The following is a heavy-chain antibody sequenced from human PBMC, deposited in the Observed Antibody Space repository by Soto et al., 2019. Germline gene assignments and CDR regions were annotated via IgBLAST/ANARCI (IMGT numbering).Heavy chain of an antibody. J-gene: IGHJ4*02. CDR3: ARVYYDFWSGYPDY. CDR2: IYYSGST. CDR1: GSSPSSRSYY. V-gene: IGHV4-39*01. Sequence: SQTLPLTWTLDGSSPSSRSYYRGWIRKPPGKGLEWIGSIYYSGSTCYNPSLKSRVTISVDTSKSRFSLKLSSVTAADTAVYYCARVYYDFWSGYPDYWGQGTLVTVAS. D-gene: IGHD3-3*01.